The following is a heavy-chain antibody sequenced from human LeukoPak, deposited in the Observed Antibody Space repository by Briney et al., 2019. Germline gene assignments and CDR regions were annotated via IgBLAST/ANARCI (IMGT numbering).Heavy chain of an antibody. CDR2: IIPIFDTG. V-gene: IGHV1-69*13. J-gene: IGHJ3*02. CDR1: GYTFSSYA. D-gene: IGHD1-1*01. Sequence: SVKVSCKASGYTFSSYAISWVRQAPGQGLEWMGGIIPIFDTGNYAQKFQGRLTITADESTSTAYMELRSLRSDDTAVYYCARDPSTEGLDDAFDIWGQGTMVTVSS. CDR3: ARDPSTEGLDDAFDI.